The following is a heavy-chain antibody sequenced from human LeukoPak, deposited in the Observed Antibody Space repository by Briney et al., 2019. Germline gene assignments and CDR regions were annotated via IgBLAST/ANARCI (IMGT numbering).Heavy chain of an antibody. D-gene: IGHD3-3*01. CDR2: VHLDGRT. Sequence: SETLSPTCDVSGGSVTSTNWWTWVRQPPGKGLEWIGEVHLDGRTNYNPSPKSRFIISVDLPKNHISLKLTSVTAADTAVYYCAGGGGFYRPLDYSGQGTLVTVSS. CDR3: AGGGGFYRPLDY. V-gene: IGHV4-4*02. CDR1: GGSVTSTNW. J-gene: IGHJ4*02.